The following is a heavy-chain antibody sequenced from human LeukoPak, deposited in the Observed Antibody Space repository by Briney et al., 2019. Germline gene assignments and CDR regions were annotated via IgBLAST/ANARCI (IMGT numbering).Heavy chain of an antibody. CDR1: GFTFSSYG. Sequence: GGSLRLSCEASGFTFSSYGMTWVRQAPGKGLEWVSGISTSGSTTYYADSVKGRFIISRDNSKNTLYLQMNSLRVEDTALYYCAKDSNRISRGCDYWGQGTLVTVSS. V-gene: IGHV3-23*01. D-gene: IGHD6-19*01. CDR3: AKDSNRISRGCDY. J-gene: IGHJ4*02. CDR2: ISTSGSTT.